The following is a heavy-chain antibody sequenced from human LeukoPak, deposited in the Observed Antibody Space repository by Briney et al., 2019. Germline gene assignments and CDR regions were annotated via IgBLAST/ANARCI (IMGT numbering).Heavy chain of an antibody. D-gene: IGHD2-2*01. CDR3: AKRGAMPCY. V-gene: IGHV3-7*03. J-gene: IGHJ4*02. Sequence: PGGSLRLSCAASGFTFSSYWMNWVRQAPGKGLEWMANIKQDESEKYYVDSVKGRFTISRDNAKNSLFLQMNSLRAEDTAVYYCAKRGAMPCYWGQGTLVTVSS. CDR2: IKQDESEK. CDR1: GFTFSSYW.